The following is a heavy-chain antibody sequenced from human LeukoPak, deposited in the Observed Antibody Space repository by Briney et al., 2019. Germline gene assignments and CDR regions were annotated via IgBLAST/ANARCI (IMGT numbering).Heavy chain of an antibody. V-gene: IGHV3-21*01. J-gene: IGHJ4*02. CDR1: GFTFSSYS. D-gene: IGHD5-18*01. CDR2: ISSSSSYI. CDR3: ARAGWIQLWTFDY. Sequence: GGSLRLSCAASGFTFSSYSMNWVRQAPGKGLEWVSSISSSSSYIYYADSVKGRFTISRDNAKNSLYLQMSSLRAEDTAVYYCARAGWIQLWTFDYWGQGTLVTVSS.